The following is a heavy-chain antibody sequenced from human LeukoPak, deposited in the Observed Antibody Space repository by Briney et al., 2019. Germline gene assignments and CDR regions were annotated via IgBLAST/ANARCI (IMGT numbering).Heavy chain of an antibody. CDR3: ARGRGRKGLELNY. V-gene: IGHV1-2*02. J-gene: IGHJ4*02. Sequence: GASVKVSCKASGYTFTGYYMHWVRQAPGQGLEWMGWINPNSGGTNYAQKFQGRVTMTRDTSISTAYMELSRLRSDDTAVYYCARGRGRKGLELNYWGQGTLVTVSS. CDR1: GYTFTGYY. D-gene: IGHD3-16*01. CDR2: INPNSGGT.